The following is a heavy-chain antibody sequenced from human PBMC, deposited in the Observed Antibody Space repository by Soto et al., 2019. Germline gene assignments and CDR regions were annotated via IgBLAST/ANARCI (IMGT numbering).Heavy chain of an antibody. CDR3: ARGPFRYSSGWYVGDYYYYGMDV. V-gene: IGHV4-34*01. CDR2: INHSGST. J-gene: IGHJ6*02. D-gene: IGHD6-19*01. Sequence: SETLSLTCAVYGGSFSGYYWSWIRQPPGKGLEWIGEINHSGSTNYNPSLKSRVTISVDTSKNQFSLKLSSVTAADTAVYYCARGPFRYSSGWYVGDYYYYGMDVWGQGTTVTVSS. CDR1: GGSFSGYY.